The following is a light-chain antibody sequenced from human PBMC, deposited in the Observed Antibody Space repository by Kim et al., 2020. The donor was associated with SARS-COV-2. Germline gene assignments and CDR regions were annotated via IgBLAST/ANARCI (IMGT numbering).Light chain of an antibody. CDR2: KAS. Sequence: SASIGDRVTITCRASQSISTWLAWYQQKPGKAPKLLIYKASSLQSGVPSRFSGSGSGTEFTLTISSLQPDDFATYYCQQYSSYSTFGGGTKVDIK. CDR3: QQYSSYST. V-gene: IGKV1-5*03. J-gene: IGKJ4*01. CDR1: QSISTW.